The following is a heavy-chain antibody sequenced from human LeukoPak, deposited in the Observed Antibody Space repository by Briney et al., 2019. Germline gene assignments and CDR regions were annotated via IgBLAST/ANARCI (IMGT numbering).Heavy chain of an antibody. D-gene: IGHD3-10*01. CDR3: AKTAKYYYGSETYYFFEY. Sequence: SETLSLTCAVYGGSFSGYNWNWIRQSPGRGLEWIAERSHTGTTTYNPSLKSRLSISVDTSKNHFSLKLSSVTPADTAVYYCAKTAKYYYGSETYYFFEYWGQGTLVTVSS. V-gene: IGHV4-34*01. CDR1: GGSFSGYN. J-gene: IGHJ4*02. CDR2: RSHTGTT.